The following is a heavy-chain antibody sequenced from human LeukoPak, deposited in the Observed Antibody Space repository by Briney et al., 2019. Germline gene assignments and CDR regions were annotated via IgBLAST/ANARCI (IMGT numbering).Heavy chain of an antibody. J-gene: IGHJ6*02. V-gene: IGHV3-7*01. Sequence: PGGSLRLSCAASGFTFSSYWMSWVRKAPGKGLEWVANIKQDGSEKYYVDSVKGRFTTSRDNAKNSLYLQMNSLRAEDTAVYYCAREVYGDYAFLYYYYYGMDVWGQGTTVTVSS. D-gene: IGHD4-17*01. CDR2: IKQDGSEK. CDR3: AREVYGDYAFLYYYYYGMDV. CDR1: GFTFSSYW.